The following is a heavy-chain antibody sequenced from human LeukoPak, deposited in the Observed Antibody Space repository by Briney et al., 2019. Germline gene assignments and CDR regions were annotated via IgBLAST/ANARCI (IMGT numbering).Heavy chain of an antibody. Sequence: SETLSLTCTVSGGSVTYTNYYWGWIRQPPGKGLEWIGYIYYSGSTNYNPSLKSRVTISVDTSKNQFSLKLSSVTAADTAVYYCARVNYYYGMDVWGQGTTVTVSS. CDR1: GGSVTYTNYY. CDR2: IYYSGST. J-gene: IGHJ6*02. V-gene: IGHV4-61*01. CDR3: ARVNYYYGMDV.